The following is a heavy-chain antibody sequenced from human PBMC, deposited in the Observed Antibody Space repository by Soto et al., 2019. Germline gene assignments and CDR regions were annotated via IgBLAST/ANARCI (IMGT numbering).Heavy chain of an antibody. V-gene: IGHV4-39*01. D-gene: IGHD4-17*01. CDR2: IYYSGST. CDR1: GGSISSSSYY. CDR3: ARNDYGDYGWAFDI. Sequence: SETLSLTCTVSGGSISSSSYYWGWIRQPPGKGLEWIGSIYYSGSTYYNPSLKSRVTISVDTSKNQFSLKLSSVTAADTAVYYCARNDYGDYGWAFDIWGQGTMVTVSS. J-gene: IGHJ3*02.